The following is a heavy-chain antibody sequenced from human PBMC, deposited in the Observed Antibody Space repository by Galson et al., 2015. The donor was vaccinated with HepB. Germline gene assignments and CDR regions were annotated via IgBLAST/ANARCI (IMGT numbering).Heavy chain of an antibody. CDR1: GFTFDDYA. Sequence: SLRLSCAASGFTFDDYAMHWVRQAPGKGLEWVSGISWNSGSIGYADSVKGRFTISRDNAKNSLYLQMNSLRAEDTALYYCAKDMALSDRFYALDIWGQGTMVTVSS. CDR3: AKDMALSDRFYALDI. V-gene: IGHV3-9*01. CDR2: ISWNSGSI. J-gene: IGHJ3*02.